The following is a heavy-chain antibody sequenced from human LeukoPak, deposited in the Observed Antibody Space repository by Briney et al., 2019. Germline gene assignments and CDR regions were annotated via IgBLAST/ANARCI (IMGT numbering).Heavy chain of an antibody. CDR3: AREVNYYDSSGHFDY. V-gene: IGHV4-59*01. J-gene: IGHJ4*02. CDR2: IYYSGST. D-gene: IGHD3-22*01. Sequence: SETLSLTCTVSGRSISSYYWSWIRQPPGKGLEWIGYIYYSGSTNYNPSLKSRVTISVDTSKNQFSLKLSSVTAADTAVYYCAREVNYYDSSGHFDYWGQGILVTVSS. CDR1: GRSISSYY.